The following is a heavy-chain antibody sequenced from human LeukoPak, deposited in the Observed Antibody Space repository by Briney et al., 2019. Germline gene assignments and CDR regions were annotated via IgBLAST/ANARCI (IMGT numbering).Heavy chain of an antibody. D-gene: IGHD6-19*01. CDR2: MNVNTGAT. CDR3: ARDRVGSGWPRPWYFEF. Sequence: ASVKVSCKPSGYTFTGYYLHWIRHAPGQSFQWMGWMNVNTGATFYAEMFQGRVTMSRDTSISTAYLDLSSLTSDDTAVYFCARDRVGSGWPRPWYFEFWGQGTLVTVSS. V-gene: IGHV1-2*02. J-gene: IGHJ4*02. CDR1: GYTFTGYY.